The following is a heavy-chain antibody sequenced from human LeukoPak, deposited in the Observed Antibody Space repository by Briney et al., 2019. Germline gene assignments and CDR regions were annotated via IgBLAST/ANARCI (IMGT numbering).Heavy chain of an antibody. D-gene: IGHD3-22*01. Sequence: SETLSLTCTVSGGSISEYYWSWIRQSPGKGLEWIGHMHYSGGTNYNSSLESRVTISMDTSKRQISLKLSSVTAADTAVYYCARHYYDSSGWWFDPWGQGTLVTVSS. V-gene: IGHV4-59*08. CDR3: ARHYYDSSGWWFDP. J-gene: IGHJ5*02. CDR2: MHYSGGT. CDR1: GGSISEYY.